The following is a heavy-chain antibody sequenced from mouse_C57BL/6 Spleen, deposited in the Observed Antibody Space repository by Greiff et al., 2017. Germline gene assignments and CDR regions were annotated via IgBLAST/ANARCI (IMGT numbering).Heavy chain of an antibody. CDR3: ARNEGNYIYAMDY. CDR1: GYTFTSYW. CDR2: IYPGSGST. J-gene: IGHJ4*01. V-gene: IGHV1-55*01. D-gene: IGHD2-1*01. Sequence: QVQLQQPGAELVKPGASVKMSCKASGYTFTSYWITWVKQRPGQGLEWIGDIYPGSGSTNYNEKFKSKATMTVDTSSSTAYMQLSSLTSADSAVYYCARNEGNYIYAMDYWGQGTSVTVSS.